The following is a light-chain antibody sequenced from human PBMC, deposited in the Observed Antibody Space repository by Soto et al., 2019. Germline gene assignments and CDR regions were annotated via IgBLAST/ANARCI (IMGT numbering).Light chain of an antibody. J-gene: IGLJ1*01. Sequence: QSVLTQPRSVSGSPGQSVTISCTGTSSDVGGYNYVSWYQQHPGKAPKLMIYDVSKRPSGVPDRFSGSKSGNTASLPISGLQAGDEADYYCCSYAGSYTFVFGTGTKVTVL. V-gene: IGLV2-11*01. CDR1: SSDVGGYNY. CDR2: DVS. CDR3: CSYAGSYTFV.